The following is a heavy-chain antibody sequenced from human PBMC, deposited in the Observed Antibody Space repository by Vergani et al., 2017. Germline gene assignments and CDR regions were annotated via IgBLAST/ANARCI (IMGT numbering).Heavy chain of an antibody. CDR2: INPSGGST. D-gene: IGHD5-12*01. CDR3: AREEVRGRIVADY. CDR1: GYPFTSYY. Sequence: QVQLVQSGAEVKKPGASVKVSCKASGYPFTSYYMHWVRQAPGQGLAWMGIINPSGGSTSYAQKFQGRVTMTRDTSTSTVYMELSSLRSEDTAVYYCAREEVRGRIVADYWGQGTLVTVSS. J-gene: IGHJ4*02. V-gene: IGHV1-46*03.